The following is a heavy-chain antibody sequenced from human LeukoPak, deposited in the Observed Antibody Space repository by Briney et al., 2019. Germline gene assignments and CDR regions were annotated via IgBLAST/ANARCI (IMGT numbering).Heavy chain of an antibody. J-gene: IGHJ3*02. CDR1: GFTFSDYY. CDR3: ARNEGRWLHGDAFDI. D-gene: IGHD5-24*01. Sequence: GGFLRLSCAASGFTFSDYYMSWIRQAPGKGLEWVSYISSSGSTIYYADSVKGRFTISRDNAKNSLYLQMNSLRAEDTAVYYCARNEGRWLHGDAFDIWGQGTMVTVSS. V-gene: IGHV3-11*01. CDR2: ISSSGSTI.